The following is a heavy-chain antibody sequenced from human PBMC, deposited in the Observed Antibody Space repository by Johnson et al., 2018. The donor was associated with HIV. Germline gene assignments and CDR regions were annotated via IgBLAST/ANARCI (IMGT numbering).Heavy chain of an antibody. CDR1: GFTFSNAW. Sequence: VQLVESGGGLVKPGGSLRLSCAASGFTFSNAWMSWVRQAPGKGLEWVGRIKSKTDGGTTDYAAPVKGRFTISSDDSKNTLDLQMNSLKTEDTGVYYCTTGYSGSYLGAFDIWGQGTMVTVSS. V-gene: IGHV3-15*01. CDR2: IKSKTDGGTT. CDR3: TTGYSGSYLGAFDI. J-gene: IGHJ3*02. D-gene: IGHD1-26*01.